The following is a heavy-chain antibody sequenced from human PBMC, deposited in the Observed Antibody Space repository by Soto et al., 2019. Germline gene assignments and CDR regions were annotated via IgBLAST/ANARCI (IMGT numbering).Heavy chain of an antibody. Sequence: SETLSLTCTVSGGSISSSSYYWGWIRQPPGKGLEWIGSIYYSGSTYYNPSLKSRVTISVDTSKNQFSLKLSSVTAADTAVYYCARLGVVPAAIDFVGVVWDVSMDVWGKGTTVTVSS. CDR3: ARLGVVPAAIDFVGVVWDVSMDV. D-gene: IGHD2-2*01. J-gene: IGHJ6*03. V-gene: IGHV4-39*01. CDR1: GGSISSSSYY. CDR2: IYYSGST.